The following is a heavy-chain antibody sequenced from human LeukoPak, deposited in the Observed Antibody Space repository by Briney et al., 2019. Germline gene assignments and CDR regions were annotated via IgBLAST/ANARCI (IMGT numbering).Heavy chain of an antibody. D-gene: IGHD4-23*01. CDR1: GGSISSYY. CDR3: ARVLGTHYYYYAMDV. J-gene: IGHJ6*04. Sequence: PSETLSLTCTVSGGSISSYYWSWIRQPPGKELEWIGYIYYSGSTNYNPSLKSRVTISVDTSKNQFSLKLSSVTAADTAVYYCARVLGTHYYYYAMDVWGKGTTVTVSS. V-gene: IGHV4-59*01. CDR2: IYYSGST.